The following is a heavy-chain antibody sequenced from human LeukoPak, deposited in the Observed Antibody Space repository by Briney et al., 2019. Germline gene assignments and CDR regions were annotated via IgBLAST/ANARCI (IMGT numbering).Heavy chain of an antibody. J-gene: IGHJ4*02. V-gene: IGHV1-18*01. D-gene: IGHD6-19*01. CDR3: AREDSSGWCFDY. CDR2: ISAYNGNT. Sequence: ASVKVSCKASGYTFTSYGISWARQAPGQGLEWMGWISAYNGNTNYAQKLQGRVTMTTDTSTSTAYMELRSLRSDDTAVYYCAREDSSGWCFDYWGQGTLVTVSS. CDR1: GYTFTSYG.